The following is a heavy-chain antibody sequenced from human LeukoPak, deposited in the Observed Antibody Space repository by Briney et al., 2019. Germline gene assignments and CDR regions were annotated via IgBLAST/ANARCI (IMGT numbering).Heavy chain of an antibody. V-gene: IGHV4-39*01. Sequence: SETLSLTCTVSGDSVRSTRYYWGWIRQPPGKGLEWIGSIYYSGTTYYNPSLKSRVTILLDMSKNQFSLRLTSVTAADTAVYYCARYSYGGEDWFDPWGQGTLVTVSS. CDR1: GDSVRSTRYY. CDR3: ARYSYGGEDWFDP. CDR2: IYYSGTT. J-gene: IGHJ5*02. D-gene: IGHD3-16*01.